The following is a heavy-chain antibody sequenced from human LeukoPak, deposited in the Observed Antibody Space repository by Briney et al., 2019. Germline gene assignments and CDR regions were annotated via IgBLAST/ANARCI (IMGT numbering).Heavy chain of an antibody. J-gene: IGHJ4*02. Sequence: PGGSLRLSCAASGFTFNSYSMNWVRQAPGKGLEWVSSISSSSSYVYYADSVKGRFTISRDNAKNSLYLQMNSLRAEDTAVYYCAREGIAVAGTQIDYWGQGTLVTVSS. D-gene: IGHD6-19*01. CDR2: ISSSSSYV. CDR3: AREGIAVAGTQIDY. V-gene: IGHV3-21*01. CDR1: GFTFNSYS.